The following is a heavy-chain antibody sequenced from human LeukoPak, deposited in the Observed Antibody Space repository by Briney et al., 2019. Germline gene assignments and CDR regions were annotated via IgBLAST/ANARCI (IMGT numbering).Heavy chain of an antibody. D-gene: IGHD1-1*01. CDR3: ARDSTSWVRFDY. CDR2: INPSGGST. Sequence: ASVKVSCKASGYTFTSYDINWVRQATGQGLEWMGIINPSGGSTTYAQKFQGRVTMTRDTSTNTVYMELSSLRSEDTAMYYCARDSTSWVRFDYWGQGTLVTVSS. V-gene: IGHV1-46*01. CDR1: GYTFTSYD. J-gene: IGHJ4*02.